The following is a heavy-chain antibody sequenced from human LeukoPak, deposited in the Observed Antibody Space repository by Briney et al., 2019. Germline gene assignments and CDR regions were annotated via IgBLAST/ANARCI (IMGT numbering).Heavy chain of an antibody. D-gene: IGHD6-6*01. CDR3: ARDSSSSINY. V-gene: IGHV1-2*02. CDR1: GYTFTGYY. Sequence: GASVKVSCKASGYTFTGYYMHWVQQAPGQGLEWMGWINPNSGDTHYAQKFQGRVTMTRDTSISTAYMELSRLRSDDTAVYYCARDSSSSINYWGQGTLVTVSS. J-gene: IGHJ4*02. CDR2: INPNSGDT.